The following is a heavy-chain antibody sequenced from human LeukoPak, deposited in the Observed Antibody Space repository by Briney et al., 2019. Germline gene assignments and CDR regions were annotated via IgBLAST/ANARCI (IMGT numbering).Heavy chain of an antibody. J-gene: IGHJ5*02. Sequence: GGSLRLSCAASGFTFSSYAMSWVRQAPGKGLEWVSAISGSGGSTYYADSVKGRFTISRDNSKNTLHLQMNSLRAEDTAVYYCAKPPPLWRAYNWFDPWGQGTLVTVSS. CDR1: GFTFSSYA. CDR3: AKPPPLWRAYNWFDP. D-gene: IGHD3-10*01. V-gene: IGHV3-23*01. CDR2: ISGSGGST.